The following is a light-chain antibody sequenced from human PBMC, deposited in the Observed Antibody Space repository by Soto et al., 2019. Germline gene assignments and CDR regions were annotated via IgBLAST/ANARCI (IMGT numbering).Light chain of an antibody. Sequence: QSVLTQPPSASGPPGQRVTISCSGSSSNIGSNTVNWYQQLPGTAPKLLIYYNNQRPSGVPDRFSGSKSGTSASLAISGLQSEDEADYYCAAWDDSLNGFVVFGGGTKLTVL. CDR1: SSNIGSNT. CDR2: YNN. CDR3: AAWDDSLNGFVV. V-gene: IGLV1-44*01. J-gene: IGLJ2*01.